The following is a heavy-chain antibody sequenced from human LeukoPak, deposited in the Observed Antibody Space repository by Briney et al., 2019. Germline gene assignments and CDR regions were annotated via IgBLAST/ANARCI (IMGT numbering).Heavy chain of an antibody. V-gene: IGHV1-2*02. J-gene: IGHJ4*01. CDR1: GYTFTGYY. CDR2: INPSGGGT. CDR3: ARDQTPYDSSGRLDY. Sequence: GASVKVSCKASGYTFTGYYMHWVRQAPGQGHEWMVWINPSGGGTNYAQKFQGRVTMTRTTSISTAYLELDRLRSDDTAVNYGARDQTPYDSSGRLDYWGQGTPVTVSS. D-gene: IGHD3-22*01.